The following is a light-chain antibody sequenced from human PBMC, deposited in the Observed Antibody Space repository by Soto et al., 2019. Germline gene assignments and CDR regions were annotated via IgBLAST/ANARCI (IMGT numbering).Light chain of an antibody. Sequence: EILLTQSPGTLYLSPRQRATLSCRAIQTVNTSYLAWYQRKPGQAPRLLIYHASSRATGIPDRFSGSGYWADFTLTISRLEPEDFGVYYCQQYGSSITFGGGTKVEIK. CDR1: QTVNTSY. V-gene: IGKV3-20*01. CDR2: HAS. J-gene: IGKJ4*01. CDR3: QQYGSSIT.